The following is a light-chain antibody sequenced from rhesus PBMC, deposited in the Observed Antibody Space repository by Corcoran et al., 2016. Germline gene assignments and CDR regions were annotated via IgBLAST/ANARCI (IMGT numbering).Light chain of an antibody. CDR1: QGISTY. V-gene: IGKV1-43*01. J-gene: IGKJ2*01. CDR3: LHYNSNPYS. Sequence: DIQMTQSPSSLSASVGDRVTITCRASQGISTYLNWYQQKLGKVPKRLTYAASSGESGVPSRFSGSGSRTDFTLPISCLQPEDFASYYCLHYNSNPYSFGQGTKVEIK. CDR2: AAS.